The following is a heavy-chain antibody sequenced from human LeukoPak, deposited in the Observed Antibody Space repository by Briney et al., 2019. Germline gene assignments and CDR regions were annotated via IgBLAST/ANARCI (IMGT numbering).Heavy chain of an antibody. V-gene: IGHV4-34*01. CDR3: ARGEDGTGDYRPTYFDS. Sequence: PSETLSLTCAVYGGSFSDYYWNWIRQPPGKGLEWIGEINHGGGTKYNPSLKSRATISVDTSKKQFSLNLSSVTAADTAVYYCARGEDGTGDYRPTYFDSWGQGALVTVSS. CDR1: GGSFSDYY. CDR2: INHGGGT. J-gene: IGHJ4*02. D-gene: IGHD4-17*01.